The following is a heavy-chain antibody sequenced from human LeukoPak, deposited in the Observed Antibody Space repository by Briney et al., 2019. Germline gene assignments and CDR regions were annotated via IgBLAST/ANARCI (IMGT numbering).Heavy chain of an antibody. V-gene: IGHV3-11*04. CDR3: ARVGDDYNEYVDY. Sequence: GGSLRLSCATSGFTFSDYYMSWIRQAPGKGLEWVSYISSSGLTIHYADSVKGRFTISRDNAKNSLYLQVNSLVGEDTAVYYCARVGDDYNEYVDYWGQGTLVTVSS. CDR1: GFTFSDYY. D-gene: IGHD2-21*02. CDR2: ISSSGLTI. J-gene: IGHJ4*02.